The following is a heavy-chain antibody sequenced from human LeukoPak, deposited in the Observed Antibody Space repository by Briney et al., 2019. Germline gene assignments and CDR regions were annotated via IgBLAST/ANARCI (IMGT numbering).Heavy chain of an antibody. CDR3: ARTPRIAAAGIIANWFDP. CDR2: IYSNGDT. Sequence: PSETLSLTCTVSGGSINSYYWSWLRQPAGKGLEWIGRIYSNGDTNYNPSLKSRVTISQDRTRNQFSLKLSSVTAADTAVYYCARTPRIAAAGIIANWFDPWGQGTLVTVSS. V-gene: IGHV4-4*07. J-gene: IGHJ5*02. D-gene: IGHD6-13*01. CDR1: GGSINSYY.